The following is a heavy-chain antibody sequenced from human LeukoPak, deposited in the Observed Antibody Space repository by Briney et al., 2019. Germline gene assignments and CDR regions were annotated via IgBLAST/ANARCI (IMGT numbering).Heavy chain of an antibody. CDR3: ARRVQYYFDY. J-gene: IGHJ4*02. CDR2: IWYDGSDK. V-gene: IGHV3-33*01. Sequence: GGSLRLSCAASGFIFSNYDMHWVRQAPGKGLEWVAVIWYDGSDKHYADSVQGRFTISRDNSKNSLYLQMNSLRAEDTALYYCARRVQYYFDYWGQGTLVTVSS. CDR1: GFIFSNYD.